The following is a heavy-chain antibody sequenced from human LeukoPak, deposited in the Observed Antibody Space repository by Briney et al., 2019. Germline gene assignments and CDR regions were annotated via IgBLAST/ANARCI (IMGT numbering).Heavy chain of an antibody. CDR3: AKVGAYYDSSGN. V-gene: IGHV3-23*01. D-gene: IGHD3-22*01. Sequence: GGSLRLSCAASGFTFSSHGMKWVRQAPGKGLEWVSGIIPCGHTTYYADSVRDRLTISRDNSKKTLYLQMNSLRAEDTAVYYCAKVGAYYDSSGNWGQGTLVTVSS. CDR2: IIPCGHTT. J-gene: IGHJ4*02. CDR1: GFTFSSHG.